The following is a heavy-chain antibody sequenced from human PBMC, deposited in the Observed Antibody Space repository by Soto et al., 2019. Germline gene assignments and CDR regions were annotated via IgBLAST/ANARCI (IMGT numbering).Heavy chain of an antibody. V-gene: IGHV2-70*01. Sequence: ETGPTLVNPTQTLTLTCTFSGFSLSTSGMCVSWIRQPPGKALEWLALIDWDDDKYYSTSLKTRLTISKDTSKNQVVLTMTNMDPVDTATYYCARILGDGYKTYYFDYWGQGTLVTVSS. CDR1: GFSLSTSGMC. J-gene: IGHJ4*02. CDR3: ARILGDGYKTYYFDY. D-gene: IGHD5-12*01. CDR2: IDWDDDK.